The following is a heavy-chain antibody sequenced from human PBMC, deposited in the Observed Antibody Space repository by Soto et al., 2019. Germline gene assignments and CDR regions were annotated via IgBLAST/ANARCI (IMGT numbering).Heavy chain of an antibody. CDR1: GGSFSGYY. D-gene: IGHD3-16*02. CDR3: ARALIWGSYRPFDY. Sequence: SETLSLTCAVYGGSFSGYYWSWIRQPPGKGLEWIGEINHSGSTNYNPSLKSRVTISVDTSKNQFSLKLSSVTAADTAVYYCARALIWGSYRPFDYWGQGTLVTVSS. V-gene: IGHV4-34*01. CDR2: INHSGST. J-gene: IGHJ4*02.